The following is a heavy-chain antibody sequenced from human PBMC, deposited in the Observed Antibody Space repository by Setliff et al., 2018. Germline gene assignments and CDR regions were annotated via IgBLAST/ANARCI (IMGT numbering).Heavy chain of an antibody. D-gene: IGHD2-15*01. V-gene: IGHV3-49*04. CDR1: GFSFGDYA. CDR3: TRDAPFWAPQYSLWSDGAYSQYYYMDV. J-gene: IGHJ6*03. Sequence: PGGSLRLSCVTSGFSFGDYAMNWVRQAPGKGLEWISLIRTKGNSETTEYATSVKGRSTISRDDSTSVAYLQMNSLKSEDTAVYYCTRDAPFWAPQYSLWSDGAYSQYYYMDVWGKGTTVTVSS. CDR2: IRTKGNSETT.